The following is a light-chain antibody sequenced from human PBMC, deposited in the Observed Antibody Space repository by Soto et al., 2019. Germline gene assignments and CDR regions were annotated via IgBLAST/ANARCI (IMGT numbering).Light chain of an antibody. CDR1: SSDIGAYDY. V-gene: IGLV2-14*01. J-gene: IGLJ7*01. CDR2: EVN. Sequence: QSALTQPASLSGSPGQSITISCTGTSSDIGAYDYVSWFQQHPGKAPKLMISEVNNRPSGVSNRFSGSKSGNTAYLTISGLQSEDEADYYCATWDDSLNAAVFGGGTQLTVL. CDR3: ATWDDSLNAAV.